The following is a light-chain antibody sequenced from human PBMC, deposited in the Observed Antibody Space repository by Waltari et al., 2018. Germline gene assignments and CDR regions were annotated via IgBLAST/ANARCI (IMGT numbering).Light chain of an antibody. CDR1: TLPKEY. J-gene: IGLJ3*02. CDR2: KDS. CDR3: QSSDSSGSYVL. V-gene: IGLV3-25*03. Sequence: SYGLTQAPSVSVSPGQTARIPCSGDTLPKEYAYWYQQKPGQAPVLVIYKDSERPSGIPERFSGSRAGTTVALTINGVQAEDEAEYDCQSSDSSGSYVLFGGGTKLTVL.